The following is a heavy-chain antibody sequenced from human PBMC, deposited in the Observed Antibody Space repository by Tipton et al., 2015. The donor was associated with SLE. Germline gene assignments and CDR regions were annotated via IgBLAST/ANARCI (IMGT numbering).Heavy chain of an antibody. J-gene: IGHJ3*02. CDR3: ASLITMIVVEDFDI. Sequence: SLRLSCAASGFTVSSNYMSWVRQAPGKGLEWVSVIYSGGSTYYADSVKGRFTISRDNSKNTLYLQMNSLSAEDTAVYYCASLITMIVVEDFDIWGQGTMVTVSS. CDR1: GFTVSSNY. D-gene: IGHD3-22*01. V-gene: IGHV3-66*01. CDR2: IYSGGST.